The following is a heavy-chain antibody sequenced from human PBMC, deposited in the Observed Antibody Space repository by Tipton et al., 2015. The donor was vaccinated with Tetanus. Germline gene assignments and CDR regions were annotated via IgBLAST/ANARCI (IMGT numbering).Heavy chain of an antibody. CDR2: IYESGDT. V-gene: IGHV4-39*01. CDR3: ARHQSGFFTPFDY. D-gene: IGHD3-3*01. Sequence: TLSLTCTVSGGSIRGGTFYWGWIRQPPGKGLEWIGRIYESGDTYYIPSLKSRVTISVDTSKNQFSLNLNSMAAADTGVYYCARHQSGFFTPFDYRGQGNLVTVSS. J-gene: IGHJ4*02. CDR1: GGSIRGGTFY.